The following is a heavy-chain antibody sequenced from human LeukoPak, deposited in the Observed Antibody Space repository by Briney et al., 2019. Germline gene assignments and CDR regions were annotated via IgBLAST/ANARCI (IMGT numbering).Heavy chain of an antibody. J-gene: IGHJ6*03. D-gene: IGHD3-3*01. V-gene: IGHV1-18*01. CDR2: ISAYNGNT. CDR1: GYTFTSYG. CDR3: ARDPGLRFLEWLSIPHYMDV. Sequence: GASVKVSCKASGYTFTSYGISWVRQAPGQGLEWMGWISAYNGNTNYAQKLQGRVTMTTDTSTSTAYMELRSLRSDDTAVYYCARDPGLRFLEWLSIPHYMDVWGKGTTVTVSS.